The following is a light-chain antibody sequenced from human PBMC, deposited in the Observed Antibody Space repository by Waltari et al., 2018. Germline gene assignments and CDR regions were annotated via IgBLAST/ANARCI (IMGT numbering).Light chain of an antibody. CDR1: RGMRGG. CDR3: QQYNSYPT. J-gene: IGKJ2*01. Sequence: RARRGMRGGLGGCEQKPGKGAKRLIEKACRLERGGPARCSGSGAGTEGTLTISSLQPDDFATYYCQQYNSYPTFGQGTKLEIK. CDR2: KAC. V-gene: IGKV1-5*03.